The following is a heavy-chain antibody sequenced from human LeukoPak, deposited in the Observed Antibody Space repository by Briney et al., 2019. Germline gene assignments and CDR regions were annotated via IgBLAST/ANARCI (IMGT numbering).Heavy chain of an antibody. CDR1: GFTFSSYA. J-gene: IGHJ4*02. V-gene: IGHV3-30*04. D-gene: IGHD3-22*01. CDR2: IFYDGSIQ. CDR3: ARGGKSGYYYGY. Sequence: GRSLRLSCAVSGFTFSSYAMHWVRQAPGKGLEWVAVIFYDGSIQYYADSVKGRFTISRDNSKNTLYLQMNSLRAEDTAVYYCARGGKSGYYYGYWGQGTLVTVSS.